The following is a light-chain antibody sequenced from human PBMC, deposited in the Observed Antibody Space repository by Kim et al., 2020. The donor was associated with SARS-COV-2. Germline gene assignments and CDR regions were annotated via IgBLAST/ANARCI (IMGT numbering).Light chain of an antibody. CDR1: KLGNKY. V-gene: IGLV3-1*01. Sequence: SYELTQPPSVSVSPGQTASITCSGDKLGNKYAYWYQQRPGQSPVLVIYQDHKRPSGIPERFSGSNSGNTATLTISGTQAMDEADYYCQAWDSSSAVFGGG. CDR3: QAWDSSSAV. J-gene: IGLJ3*02. CDR2: QDH.